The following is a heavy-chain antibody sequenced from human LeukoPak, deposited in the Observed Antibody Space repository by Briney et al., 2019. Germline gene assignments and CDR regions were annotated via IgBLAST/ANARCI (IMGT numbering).Heavy chain of an antibody. D-gene: IGHD3-22*01. V-gene: IGHV1-46*01. CDR2: INPSGGST. CDR3: ARAYYHDSSDYYFPLDY. J-gene: IGHJ4*02. Sequence: ASVKVSYKASGYTFTSYYMHWVRQAPGQGLEWMGIINPSGGSTSYAQKFQGRVTMTRDMSTSTVYMELSSLRSEDTAVYYCARAYYHDSSDYYFPLDYWGQGTLVTVSS. CDR1: GYTFTSYY.